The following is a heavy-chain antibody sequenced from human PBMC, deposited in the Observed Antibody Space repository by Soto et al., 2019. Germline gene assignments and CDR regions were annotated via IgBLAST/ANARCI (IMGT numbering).Heavy chain of an antibody. CDR3: AKEGHDFWSGYYLDYFDY. Sequence: GGSLRLSCAASGFTFSSYAMSWVRQAPGKGLEWVSAISGSGGSTYYADSVKGRFTISRDNSKNTLYLQMNSLRAEDTAVYYCAKEGHDFWSGYYLDYFDYWGQGTLVTVSS. V-gene: IGHV3-23*01. CDR1: GFTFSSYA. CDR2: ISGSGGST. J-gene: IGHJ4*02. D-gene: IGHD3-3*01.